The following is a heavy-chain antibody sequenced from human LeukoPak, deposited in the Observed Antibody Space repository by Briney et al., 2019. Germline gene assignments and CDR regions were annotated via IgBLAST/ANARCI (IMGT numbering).Heavy chain of an antibody. V-gene: IGHV1-2*02. CDR3: VRGGYDFSSGYYPSR. D-gene: IGHD3-3*01. J-gene: IGHJ4*02. CDR2: IDPNSGGT. Sequence: ASVKVSCKASGYTFTGYYMHWVRQAPGQGLEWMGWIDPNSGGTNYAQKFQGRVTMTRDTSTSTVYMELSSLRSDDTAVYYCVRGGYDFSSGYYPSRWGQGTLVTVSS. CDR1: GYTFTGYY.